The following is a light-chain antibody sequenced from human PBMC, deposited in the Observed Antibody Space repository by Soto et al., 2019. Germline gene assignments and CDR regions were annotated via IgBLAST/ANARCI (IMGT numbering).Light chain of an antibody. Sequence: EIVLTQSPGTLSLSPGERATLSCRASQSLSSSYLAWYQQKPGQAPRLLIYGTSIRATGTPDRFSGSGSGTDFTLTITRLEPEDFAVYYCQRFGTSPPWTFGQGTKVDIK. CDR1: QSLSSSY. CDR3: QRFGTSPPWT. CDR2: GTS. V-gene: IGKV3-20*01. J-gene: IGKJ1*01.